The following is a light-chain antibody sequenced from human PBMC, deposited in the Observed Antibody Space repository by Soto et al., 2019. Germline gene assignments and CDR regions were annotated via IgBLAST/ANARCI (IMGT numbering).Light chain of an antibody. CDR1: SSDVGGYNY. J-gene: IGLJ1*01. Sequence: QSVLTQPVSVSGSPGQSITISCTGTSSDVGGYNYVSWYQQHPGKAPKLMIFEVSNRASGVSTRFSGSKSGNTASLTISGLQAEDEADYYCSSYTSSSTYVFGTGTKLTVL. V-gene: IGLV2-14*01. CDR2: EVS. CDR3: SSYTSSSTYV.